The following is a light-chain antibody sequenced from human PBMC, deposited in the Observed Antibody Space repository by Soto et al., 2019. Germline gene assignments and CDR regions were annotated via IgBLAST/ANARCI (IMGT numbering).Light chain of an antibody. CDR1: QSVSSSY. CDR2: GAY. J-gene: IGKJ1*01. V-gene: IGKV3-20*01. Sequence: EIVFTQSACTLSLTPGERATLSCRAIQSVSSSYLAWYQQKPGQAPRLLVYGAYSRATGIPDRFSGSGSGTDFTLTISRLEPEDFAVYFCQQYGSSPPWTFGQGTKVDIK. CDR3: QQYGSSPPWT.